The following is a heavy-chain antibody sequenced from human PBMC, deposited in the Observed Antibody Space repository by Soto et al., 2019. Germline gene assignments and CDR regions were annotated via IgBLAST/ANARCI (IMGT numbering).Heavy chain of an antibody. J-gene: IGHJ4*02. V-gene: IGHV3-48*02. CDR1: GFTFSTFS. D-gene: IGHD6-19*01. CDR2: ISGGGCPI. CDR3: ARDLGWAFDS. Sequence: EVQLVESGGGSVQPGGSLRLSCAASGFTFSTFSMNWVRQAPGRGLEWIADISGGGCPISYADSVKGRFTISRDNAKNSLYLQMDSLTDEDTAVYYCARDLGWAFDSWGQGTLVTVSS.